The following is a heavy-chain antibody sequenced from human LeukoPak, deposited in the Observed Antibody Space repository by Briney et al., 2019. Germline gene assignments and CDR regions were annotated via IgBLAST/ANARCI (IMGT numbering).Heavy chain of an antibody. V-gene: IGHV3-48*01. CDR3: AKDTFGGVYAFDI. CDR2: IHSTSGSI. J-gene: IGHJ3*02. D-gene: IGHD3-16*01. Sequence: AGGSLRLSCAASGFTFSSYHMNWVRQAPGKGLEWLSYIHSTSGSIHYADSVKGRFTISRDNAKNSLYLQMNSLRAEDTALYYCAKDTFGGVYAFDIWGQGTMVTVSS. CDR1: GFTFSSYH.